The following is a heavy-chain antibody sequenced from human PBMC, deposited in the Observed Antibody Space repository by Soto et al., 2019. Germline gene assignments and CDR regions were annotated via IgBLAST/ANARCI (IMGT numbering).Heavy chain of an antibody. V-gene: IGHV4-59*06. Sequence: SETLSLTCTVSGGSISSYYWSWIRQPPGKGLEWIGYIYYSGSTYYNPSLKSRVTISVDTSKNQFSLKLSSVTAADTDVYYCARTSYDSSGTAADPWGQGTLVTVSS. CDR1: GGSISSYY. CDR2: IYYSGST. CDR3: ARTSYDSSGTAADP. D-gene: IGHD3-22*01. J-gene: IGHJ5*02.